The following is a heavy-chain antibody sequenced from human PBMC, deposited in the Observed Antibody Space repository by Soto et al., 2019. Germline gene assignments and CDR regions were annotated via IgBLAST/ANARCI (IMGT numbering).Heavy chain of an antibody. CDR1: GFTFSSYG. V-gene: IGHV3-33*01. J-gene: IGHJ4*02. CDR3: ARDYGGNPDY. Sequence: QVQLVESGGGVVQPGRSLRLSCEASGFTFSSYGMHWVRQAPGKGLEWVAVIWYDGSNKYYADSVKGRFTISRDNSKNTLYLQMNSLRAEDTAVYYCARDYGGNPDYWGQGTLVTVSS. CDR2: IWYDGSNK. D-gene: IGHD4-17*01.